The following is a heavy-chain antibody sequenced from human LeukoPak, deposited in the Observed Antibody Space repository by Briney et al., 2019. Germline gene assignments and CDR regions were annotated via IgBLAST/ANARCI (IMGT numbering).Heavy chain of an antibody. CDR3: ARNYKGGSYYGY. Sequence: SETLSLTCTVSGGSISSYYWSWIRQPPGKGLEWIGEINHSGSTNYNPSLKSRVTISVDTSKNQFSLKLSSVTAADTAVYYCARNYKGGSYYGYWGQGTLVTVSS. CDR1: GGSISSYY. D-gene: IGHD1-26*01. CDR2: INHSGST. J-gene: IGHJ4*02. V-gene: IGHV4-34*01.